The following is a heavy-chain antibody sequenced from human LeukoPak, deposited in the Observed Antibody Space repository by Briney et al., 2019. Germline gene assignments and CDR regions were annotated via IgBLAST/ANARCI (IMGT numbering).Heavy chain of an antibody. CDR1: GFTFSDYY. Sequence: GGSLRLSCAASGFTFSDYYMSWIRQAPGKGLEWVSSISASGVYIYYADSVKGRFTISRDNAKSSLFLQMNSLRAEDSAVYYCARSPDSYSFYFDMDVWGQGTTVTVSS. J-gene: IGHJ6*02. CDR3: ARSPDSYSFYFDMDV. CDR2: ISASGVYI. V-gene: IGHV3-11*04.